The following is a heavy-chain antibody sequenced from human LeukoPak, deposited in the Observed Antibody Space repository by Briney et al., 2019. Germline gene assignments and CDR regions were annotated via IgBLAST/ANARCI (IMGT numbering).Heavy chain of an antibody. CDR2: IYYSGST. D-gene: IGHD5-18*01. J-gene: IGHJ4*02. CDR1: GGSISSHY. CDR3: ARAAVDTAMVWGYYFDY. Sequence: SETLSLTCTVSGGSISSHYWSWIRQPPGKGLEWIGYIYYSGSTNYNPSLKSRVTISVDTSKNQFSLKLSSVTAADTAVYYCARAAVDTAMVWGYYFDYWGQGTLVTVSS. V-gene: IGHV4-59*11.